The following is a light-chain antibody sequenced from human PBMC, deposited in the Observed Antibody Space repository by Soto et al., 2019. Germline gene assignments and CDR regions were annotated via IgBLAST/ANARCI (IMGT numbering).Light chain of an antibody. J-gene: IGLJ2*01. CDR2: EVS. V-gene: IGLV2-8*01. CDR1: SSDVGDYNY. Sequence: QSVLTQPPSASGTPGQSVTIPCTGTSSDVGDYNYVSWYQQHPGKAPKLVIYEVSRRPSGVPDRFSGSKSGNTASLTVSGLQAEDEADYYCSSNAGSNNLVFVGGTQLTVL. CDR3: SSNAGSNNLV.